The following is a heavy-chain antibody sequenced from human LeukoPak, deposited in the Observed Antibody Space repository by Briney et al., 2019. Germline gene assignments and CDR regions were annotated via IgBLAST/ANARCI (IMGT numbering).Heavy chain of an antibody. CDR3: ATGGITIFGVVTYPND. D-gene: IGHD3-3*01. CDR1: VFTFDDYG. CDR2: INWNGGST. Sequence: SGGSLRLSCAASVFTFDDYGMSWVRQAPGKGLEWVSGINWNGGSTGYADSVKGRFTISRDNAKNSLYLQMNSLRAEDTALYYCATGGITIFGVVTYPNDWGQGTLVTVSS. V-gene: IGHV3-20*04. J-gene: IGHJ4*02.